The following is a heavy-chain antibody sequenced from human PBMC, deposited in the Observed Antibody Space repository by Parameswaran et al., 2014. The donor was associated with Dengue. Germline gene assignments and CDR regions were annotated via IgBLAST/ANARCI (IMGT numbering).Heavy chain of an antibody. J-gene: IGHJ6*04. Sequence: WVRQAPGQGLEWMGGIIPIFGTANYAQKFQGRVTITADESTSTAYMELSSLRSEDTAVYYCARDRPTLDYYYGMDVWAKDHGHRLL. V-gene: IGHV1-69*01. D-gene: IGHD6-6*01. CDR3: ARDRPTLDYYYGMDV. CDR2: IIPIFGTA.